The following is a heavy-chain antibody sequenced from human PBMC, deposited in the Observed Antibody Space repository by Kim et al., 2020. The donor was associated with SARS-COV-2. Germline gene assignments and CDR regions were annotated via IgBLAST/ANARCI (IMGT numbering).Heavy chain of an antibody. CDR2: ISAGGGGI. J-gene: IGHJ4*02. CDR3: AKERLHAVGGVTQEKGYFDY. CDR1: GFTFSSYA. Sequence: GGSLRLSCAVSGFTFSSYAMSWVRQAPGKGPEWISAISAGGGGIYYADSVKGRFTISRDNSKNTLSLQMNGLRTEDTAVYHCAKERLHAVGGVTQEKGYFDYWGQGSLVTVSS. D-gene: IGHD3-16*01. V-gene: IGHV3-23*01.